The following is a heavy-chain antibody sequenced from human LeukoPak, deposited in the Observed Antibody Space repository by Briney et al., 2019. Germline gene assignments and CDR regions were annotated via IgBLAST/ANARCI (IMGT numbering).Heavy chain of an antibody. CDR2: ISGSGGST. CDR3: AKPLGGYYDSSGYSDAFDI. J-gene: IGHJ3*02. Sequence: GGSLRLSCAASGFTFSSYAMSWVRQAPGKGLEWVSAISGSGGSTYYADSVKGRFTISRDNSKNTLYLQMNSLRAEDTAVYYCAKPLGGYYDSSGYSDAFDIRGQGTMVTVSS. D-gene: IGHD3-22*01. V-gene: IGHV3-23*01. CDR1: GFTFSSYA.